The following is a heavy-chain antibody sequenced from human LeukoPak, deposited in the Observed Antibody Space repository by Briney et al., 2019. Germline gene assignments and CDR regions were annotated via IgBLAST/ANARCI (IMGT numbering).Heavy chain of an antibody. CDR2: FSGSGGST. CDR1: GLPFRRYA. J-gene: IGHJ5*02. CDR3: AKGRRELLWFGELSFDP. Sequence: GVSLRLSCGACGLPFRRYAMSWVRQARGRGLVWVSAFSGSGGSTYYTDSVKCRFSISRDNSKTTMYLQMNSLRAEDTAVYYCAKGRRELLWFGELSFDPWGQGTLVTVSS. V-gene: IGHV3-23*01. D-gene: IGHD3-10*01.